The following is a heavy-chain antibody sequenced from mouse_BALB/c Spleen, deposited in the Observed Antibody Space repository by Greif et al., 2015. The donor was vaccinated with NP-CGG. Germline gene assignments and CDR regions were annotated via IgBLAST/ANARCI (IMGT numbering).Heavy chain of an antibody. V-gene: IGHV1-7*01. J-gene: IGHJ1*01. D-gene: IGHD4-1*01. CDR1: GYTFTSYW. Sequence: QVQLQQSGAELAEPGASVKMSCKASGYTFTSYWMHWVKQRPGQGLEWIGYINPSTGYTEYNQKFKDKATLTADKSSSTAYMQLSSLTSEDSAVYYCATGTYFDVWGAGTTVTVSS. CDR2: INPSTGYT. CDR3: ATGTYFDV.